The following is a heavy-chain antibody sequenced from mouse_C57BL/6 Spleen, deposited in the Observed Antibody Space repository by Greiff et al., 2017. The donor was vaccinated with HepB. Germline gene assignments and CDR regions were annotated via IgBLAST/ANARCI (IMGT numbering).Heavy chain of an antibody. D-gene: IGHD2-2*01. CDR3: ARGGYGYDGGRYFDV. Sequence: EVQLVESGGGLVKPGGSLKLSCAASGFTFSSYAMSWVRQTPEKRLEWVATISDGGSYTYYPDNVKGRFTISRDNAKNNLYLQMSHLKSEDTAMYYCARGGYGYDGGRYFDVWGTGTTVTVSS. V-gene: IGHV5-4*01. J-gene: IGHJ1*03. CDR2: ISDGGSYT. CDR1: GFTFSSYA.